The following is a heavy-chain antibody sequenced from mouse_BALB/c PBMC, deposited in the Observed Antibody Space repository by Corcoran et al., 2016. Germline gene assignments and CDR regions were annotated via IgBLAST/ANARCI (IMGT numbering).Heavy chain of an antibody. Sequence: QVTLKESGPGILQPSQTLSLTCSFSGFSLSTSGMGVSWIRQPSGKGLEWLAHIYWDDDKRYNPSLKSRLTISKDTSRNQVFLKITGVDTADTATYYCARSELGRERFAYWGQGTLVTVSA. CDR2: IYWDDDK. V-gene: IGHV8-12*01. CDR3: ARSELGRERFAY. CDR1: GFSLSTSGMG. D-gene: IGHD4-1*01. J-gene: IGHJ3*01.